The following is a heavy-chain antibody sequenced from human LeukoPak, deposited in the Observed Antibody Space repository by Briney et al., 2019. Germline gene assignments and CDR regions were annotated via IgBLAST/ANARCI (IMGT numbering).Heavy chain of an antibody. CDR3: VKDLLRFGDPIGFDY. CDR2: ISGSGGTT. V-gene: IGHV3-43*02. Sequence: GGSLRLSCAASGFTFNNYDITWVRQAPGKGLEWVSKISGSGGTTYYADSVKGRFTVSRDNSKDSLYLQMNSLGTEDTAFYYCVKDLLRFGDPIGFDYWGQGTLVTVSS. J-gene: IGHJ4*02. CDR1: GFTFNNYD. D-gene: IGHD3-16*01.